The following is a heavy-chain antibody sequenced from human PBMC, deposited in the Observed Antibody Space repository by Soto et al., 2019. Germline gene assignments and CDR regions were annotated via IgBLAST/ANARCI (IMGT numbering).Heavy chain of an antibody. D-gene: IGHD3-22*01. Sequence: EVQVLQSGGGLVPPGGSLRLPCAASGFSIDTYAMTWVRQAPGGGLEWISTISASGRLTYYADSVEGRFTISRDSSKNTVYLQMNSLRAEDTAVYYCATAGKYYYDSSGRGYFDSWGQGTPVTVSS. CDR3: ATAGKYYYDSSGRGYFDS. CDR2: ISASGRLT. V-gene: IGHV3-23*01. J-gene: IGHJ4*02. CDR1: GFSIDTYA.